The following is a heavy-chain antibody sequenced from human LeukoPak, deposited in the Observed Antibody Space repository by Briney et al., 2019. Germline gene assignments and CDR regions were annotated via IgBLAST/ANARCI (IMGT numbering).Heavy chain of an antibody. CDR2: IYYSGST. D-gene: IGHD2-2*01. Sequence: SETLSLTCTVSGGSISSYYWSWIRQPPGKGLEWIGYIYYSGSTNYNPSLKSRVTISVDTSKNQFSLKLSSVTAADTAVYYCASTPGPKIVVVPPARWYFDYWGQGTLVTVSS. CDR3: ASTPGPKIVVVPPARWYFDY. V-gene: IGHV4-59*01. CDR1: GGSISSYY. J-gene: IGHJ4*02.